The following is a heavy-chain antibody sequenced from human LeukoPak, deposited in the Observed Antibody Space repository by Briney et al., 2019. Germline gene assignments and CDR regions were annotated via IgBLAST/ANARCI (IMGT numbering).Heavy chain of an antibody. CDR2: ISYDGSNK. Sequence: GGSLRLSCAASGFTFSSYGMHWVRQAPGKGLEWVAVISYDGSNKYYADSVKGRFTISRDNSKNTLYLQMNSLRAEDTAVYYCAKVFRDIVATGAFDIWGQGTMVTVSS. CDR1: GFTFSSYG. J-gene: IGHJ3*02. CDR3: AKVFRDIVATGAFDI. D-gene: IGHD5-12*01. V-gene: IGHV3-30*18.